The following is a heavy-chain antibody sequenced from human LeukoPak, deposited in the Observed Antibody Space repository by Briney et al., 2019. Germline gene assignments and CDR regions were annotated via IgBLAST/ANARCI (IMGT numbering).Heavy chain of an antibody. CDR1: GCTFSSYA. CDR2: IIPIFGTA. CDR3: ASEGPLPAANDY. J-gene: IGHJ4*02. Sequence: SVNVSCKGTGCTFSSYAISWVRQAPGQGLEWMGGIIPIFGTANYAQKFQGRVTITADESTSTAYMELSSLRSEDTAVYYCASEGPLPAANDYWGQGTLVTVSS. D-gene: IGHD2-2*01. V-gene: IGHV1-69*13.